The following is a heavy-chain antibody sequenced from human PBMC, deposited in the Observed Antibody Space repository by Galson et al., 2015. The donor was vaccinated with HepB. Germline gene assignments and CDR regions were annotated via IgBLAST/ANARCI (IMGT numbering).Heavy chain of an antibody. V-gene: IGHV4-59*01. CDR3: ARMDSLDWLLDF. J-gene: IGHJ4*02. CDR1: GGHISSYY. CDR2: IYYSGTT. D-gene: IGHD3-9*01. Sequence: ETLSLTCTVSGGHISSYYWSWIRQSPGKGLEWIGFIYYSGTTNYNPSLKSRVTISIDTSRKQFSLNLAAVTAADTAVYYCARMDSLDWLLDFWGQGILVVVSS.